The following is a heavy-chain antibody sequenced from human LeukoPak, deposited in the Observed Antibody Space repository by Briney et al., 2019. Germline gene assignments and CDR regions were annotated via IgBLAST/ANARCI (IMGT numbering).Heavy chain of an antibody. CDR2: ISSSSSHI. Sequence: GGSLRLSCAASGFTFSSCSMNWVRQAPGKGLEWVSSISSSSSHIYYADSVKGRFTMSRDNAKNSLYLQMNSLRVEDTAVYYCARSPTTIITGNWFDPWGQGTLVTVSS. CDR1: GFTFSSCS. CDR3: ARSPTTIITGNWFDP. D-gene: IGHD1-20*01. V-gene: IGHV3-21*01. J-gene: IGHJ5*02.